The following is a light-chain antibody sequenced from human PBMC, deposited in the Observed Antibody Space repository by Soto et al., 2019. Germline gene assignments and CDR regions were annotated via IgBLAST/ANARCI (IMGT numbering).Light chain of an antibody. CDR3: ATWDTNLSAV. Sequence: QSVLTQPHSVSAAPGQTVTISCSGGTSNIGHNYVSWYQQLPGTAPTLLIYGNDKRPSGIPDRFSGSKSGTSATLAITGLQTGDDADYYCATWDTNLSAVFGGGTKLTVL. V-gene: IGLV1-51*01. J-gene: IGLJ3*02. CDR1: TSNIGHNY. CDR2: GND.